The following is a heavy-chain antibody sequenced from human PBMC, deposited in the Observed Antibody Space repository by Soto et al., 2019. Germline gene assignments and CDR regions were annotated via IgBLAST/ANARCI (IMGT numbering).Heavy chain of an antibody. CDR1: GGIFSSYA. CDR2: IISMYGTA. V-gene: IGHV1-69*01. Sequence: QVQLVQSGAEVKKPGSSVKVSCKASGGIFSSYAISWVRQAPGQGLEWMGEIISMYGTAMYAQQFRGRVTIIADEAASTAYMELSSLRSEDTAVYYCARGGKERFRGSGMDVWGQGTTVTVSS. J-gene: IGHJ6*02. D-gene: IGHD1-1*01. CDR3: ARGGKERFRGSGMDV.